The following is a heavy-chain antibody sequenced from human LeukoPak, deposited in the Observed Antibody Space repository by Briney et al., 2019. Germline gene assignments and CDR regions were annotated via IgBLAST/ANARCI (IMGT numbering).Heavy chain of an antibody. J-gene: IGHJ3*02. CDR3: ARDSINVSVCAFDI. CDR1: GFPFSHYA. CDR2: ISSNGGST. D-gene: IGHD2-8*01. Sequence: GGSFRDPCAGSGFPFSHYAMHWVRQAPGKGLEYVSAISSNGGSTYYANSVKGRFTISRDNSKNTLYLQMGSLRAEDMGVYYCARDSINVSVCAFDIWGQGTMVIVSS. V-gene: IGHV3-64*01.